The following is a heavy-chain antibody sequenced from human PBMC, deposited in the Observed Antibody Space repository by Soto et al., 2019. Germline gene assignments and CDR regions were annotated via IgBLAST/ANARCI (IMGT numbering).Heavy chain of an antibody. Sequence: QVQLVQSGAEVKKPGSSVKVSCKASGGTFSSYTISWVRQAPGQGLEWMGRIIPILGIANYAQKFQGRVTITADKSTSTAYMVLSSLRSEDTAVYYCASGWDYGGRWGPFDYWGQGTLVTVSS. CDR2: IIPILGIA. CDR1: GGTFSSYT. J-gene: IGHJ4*02. D-gene: IGHD4-17*01. V-gene: IGHV1-69*02. CDR3: ASGWDYGGRWGPFDY.